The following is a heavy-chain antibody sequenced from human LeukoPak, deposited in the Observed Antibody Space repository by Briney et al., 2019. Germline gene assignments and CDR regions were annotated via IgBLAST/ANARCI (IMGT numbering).Heavy chain of an antibody. CDR3: ARPNGYYDFWSGYSGAFDI. D-gene: IGHD3-3*01. V-gene: IGHV5-51*01. CDR2: IYPGDSDT. CDR1: GYSFTSYW. J-gene: IGHJ3*02. Sequence: GESLKISCKGSGYSFTSYWIGWVRQMPGKGLEWMGIIYPGDSDTRYSPSFQGQVTISADKSISTAYLQWSSLKASDTAMYYCARPNGYYDFWSGYSGAFDIWGQGTTVTVSS.